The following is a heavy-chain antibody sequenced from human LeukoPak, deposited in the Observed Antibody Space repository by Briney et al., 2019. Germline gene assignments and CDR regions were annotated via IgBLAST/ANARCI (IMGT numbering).Heavy chain of an antibody. CDR3: AREGYDSSGYRRGSAFDI. Sequence: ASVKVSCKASGYTFTSYYMHWVRQAPGQGLEWMGIINPSGGSTSYAQKFQGRVTMTRDTSTSTVYMELSSLRSEDTAVYYCAREGYDSSGYRRGSAFDIWGQGTMVTVSS. V-gene: IGHV1-46*01. CDR2: INPSGGST. D-gene: IGHD3-22*01. J-gene: IGHJ3*02. CDR1: GYTFTSYY.